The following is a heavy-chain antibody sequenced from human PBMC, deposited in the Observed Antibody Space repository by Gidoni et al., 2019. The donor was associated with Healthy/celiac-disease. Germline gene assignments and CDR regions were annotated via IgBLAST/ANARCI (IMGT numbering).Heavy chain of an antibody. Sequence: EVQLLESGGGLVQPGGSLRLSCAASGFTFSSYAMSWVRQAPGKGLEWVSAISDSGGRTDYADSVKGRFTISRDNSKITLFLQMNSLRAEDTAVYYCVLYYDFWSGWHWFDSWGQGTLVTVSS. V-gene: IGHV3-23*01. D-gene: IGHD3-3*01. CDR2: ISDSGGRT. CDR3: VLYYDFWSGWHWFDS. CDR1: GFTFSSYA. J-gene: IGHJ5*01.